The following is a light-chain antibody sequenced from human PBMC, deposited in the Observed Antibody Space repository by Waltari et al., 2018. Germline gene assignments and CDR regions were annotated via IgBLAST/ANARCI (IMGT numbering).Light chain of an antibody. V-gene: IGLV1-47*01. CDR3: AAWDDSLSAVV. CDR2: RSD. Sequence: QSALTQPPAASGTPGQRLIISCSGSGSNIGTNFLYWYQQFPGTAPKLLIYRSDQRASGVPDRFSGSKSGSSASLAISGLQSEDESLYYCAAWDDSLSAVVFGGGTQVTVL. J-gene: IGLJ7*01. CDR1: GSNIGTNF.